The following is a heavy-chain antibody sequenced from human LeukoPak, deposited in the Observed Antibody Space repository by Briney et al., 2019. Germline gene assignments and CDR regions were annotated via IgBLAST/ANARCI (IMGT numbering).Heavy chain of an antibody. J-gene: IGHJ5*02. CDR1: GGSLSLYY. Sequence: SETLSLTCTVSGGSLSLYYWTWIRHSAGKGLEWIGRTYSSGTFNYSPSLKSRVSMSVDTSKNQFSLKLSSVTAADTAIYFCARDLRSMGWFDLWGQGSLVIVSA. V-gene: IGHV4-4*07. CDR3: ARDLRSMGWFDL. CDR2: TYSSGTF. D-gene: IGHD4-17*01.